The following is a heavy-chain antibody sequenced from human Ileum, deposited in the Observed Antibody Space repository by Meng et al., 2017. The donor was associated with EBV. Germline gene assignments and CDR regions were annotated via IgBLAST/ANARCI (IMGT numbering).Heavy chain of an antibody. D-gene: IGHD6-19*01. J-gene: IGHJ4*02. CDR1: GSTFTRNT. V-gene: IGHV1-3*01. Sequence: LVRAGAGVKKAGASVKVSCKASGSTFTRNTTNWVRQPARQGLAWMGWINFGKDNTKYSQKFQGGVTITRDTSVYTVYMELSSLLSVDTALYYCASEGAVAGPDFDYWGQGTLVTVSS. CDR3: ASEGAVAGPDFDY. CDR2: INFGKDNT.